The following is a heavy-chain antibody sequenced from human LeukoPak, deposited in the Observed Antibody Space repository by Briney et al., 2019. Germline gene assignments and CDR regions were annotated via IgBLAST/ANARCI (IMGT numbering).Heavy chain of an antibody. Sequence: GGSLRLSCAASGFTFSSYAMSWVRQAPGKGLEWVSAISGSGGSTYYADSVKGRFTISRDNSKNTLYLQMNSLRAEDTAVYYCAKRSPGYCSSTSCLYYSDYWGQGTLVTVFS. CDR3: AKRSPGYCSSTSCLYYSDY. J-gene: IGHJ4*02. V-gene: IGHV3-23*01. CDR1: GFTFSSYA. CDR2: ISGSGGST. D-gene: IGHD2-2*01.